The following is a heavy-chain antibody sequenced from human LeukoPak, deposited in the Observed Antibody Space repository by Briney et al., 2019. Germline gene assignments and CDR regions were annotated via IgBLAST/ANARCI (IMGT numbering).Heavy chain of an antibody. CDR3: ATCGGDYDILTGYSPLREYYFDY. D-gene: IGHD3-9*01. Sequence: GSLRLSCAASGFTFSDYYMSWIRQAPGKGLEWVSYISSSGSTIYYADSVKGRFTISRGNAKNSLYLQMNSLRAEDTAVYYCATCGGDYDILTGYSPLREYYFDYWGQGTLVTVSS. V-gene: IGHV3-11*01. CDR1: GFTFSDYY. J-gene: IGHJ4*02. CDR2: ISSSGSTI.